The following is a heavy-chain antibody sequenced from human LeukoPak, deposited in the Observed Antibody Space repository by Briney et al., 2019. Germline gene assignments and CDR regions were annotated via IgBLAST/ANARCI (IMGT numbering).Heavy chain of an antibody. Sequence: GGSLRLSCAASGFTFSSYSMNWVRQAPGKGLEWVSYISSSGSTIYYADSVKGRFTISRDNAKNSLYLQMNSLRAEDTAVYYCARACGGDCGHAFDIWGQGTMVTVSS. CDR3: ARACGGDCGHAFDI. V-gene: IGHV3-48*04. D-gene: IGHD2-21*01. CDR2: ISSSGSTI. J-gene: IGHJ3*02. CDR1: GFTFSSYS.